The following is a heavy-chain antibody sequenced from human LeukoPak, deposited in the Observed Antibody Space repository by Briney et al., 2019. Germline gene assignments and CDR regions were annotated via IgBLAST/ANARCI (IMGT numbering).Heavy chain of an antibody. CDR1: GGSISSYY. V-gene: IGHV4-59*05. D-gene: IGHD3-10*01. CDR2: IYYSGST. CDR3: ASQDERITMVRGVIRFDY. Sequence: PSGTLSLTCTVSGGSISSYYWSWIRQPPGKGLEWIGSIYYSGSTYYNPSLKSRVTISVDTSKNQFSLKLSSVTAADTAVYYCASQDERITMVRGVIRFDYWGQGTLVTVSS. J-gene: IGHJ4*02.